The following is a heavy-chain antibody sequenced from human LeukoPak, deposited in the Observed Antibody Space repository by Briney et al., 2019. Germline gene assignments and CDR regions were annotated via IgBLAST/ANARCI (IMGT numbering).Heavy chain of an antibody. V-gene: IGHV3-66*01. Sequence: GGSLRLSCAASGFTVGNNYMNWVRQAPGKGLEWVSLIFSHGETSYADSVKGRFTISGDNSENTLYLQMNGLRVEDTAVYYCARDPPAVSINTYAWGQGTLVTVSS. CDR2: IFSHGET. CDR1: GFTVGNNY. J-gene: IGHJ4*02. CDR3: ARDPPAVSINTYA. D-gene: IGHD2-8*01.